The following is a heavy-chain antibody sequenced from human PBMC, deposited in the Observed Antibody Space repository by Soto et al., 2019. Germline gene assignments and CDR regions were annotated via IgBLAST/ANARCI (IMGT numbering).Heavy chain of an antibody. CDR2: IYYSGST. CDR3: ARLVTGTIYLDY. J-gene: IGHJ4*02. V-gene: IGHV4-39*01. D-gene: IGHD1-7*01. CDR1: GGSISSSSYY. Sequence: TSETLSLTCTVSGGSISSSSYYWGWIRQPPGKGLEWIGSIYYSGSTYYNPSLKSRVTISVDTSKNQFSLKLSSVTAADTAVYYCARLVTGTIYLDYWGQGTLVTVSS.